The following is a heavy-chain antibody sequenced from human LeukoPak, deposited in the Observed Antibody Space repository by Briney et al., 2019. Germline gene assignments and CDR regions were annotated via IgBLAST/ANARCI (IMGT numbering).Heavy chain of an antibody. D-gene: IGHD6-25*01. CDR1: GFTFSSYG. CDR3: ARDYRSGTYYMDV. CDR2: IWFDESTK. J-gene: IGHJ6*03. V-gene: IGHV3-33*01. Sequence: GGSLRLSCAASGFTFSSYGMHWVRQAPGKGLEWVAVIWFDESTKYYADSVKGRFTISRDNSKSTLYLQVDSLRAEDTAVYYCARDYRSGTYYMDVWGKGTTVTVSS.